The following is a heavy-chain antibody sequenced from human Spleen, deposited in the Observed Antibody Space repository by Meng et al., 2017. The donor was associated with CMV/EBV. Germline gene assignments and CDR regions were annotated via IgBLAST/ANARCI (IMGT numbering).Heavy chain of an antibody. CDR2: IVGSGGST. CDR3: APMQVVAATRGWFDP. V-gene: IGHV3-23*01. Sequence: GGSLRLSCAASGFTFDNYAMSWVRQAPGKGLEWVSAIVGSGGSTNYADSVKGRFTISRDNSKNTLYLQMNSLRAEDTAVYYCAPMQVVAATRGWFDPWGQGTLVTVSS. D-gene: IGHD2-15*01. J-gene: IGHJ5*02. CDR1: GFTFDNYA.